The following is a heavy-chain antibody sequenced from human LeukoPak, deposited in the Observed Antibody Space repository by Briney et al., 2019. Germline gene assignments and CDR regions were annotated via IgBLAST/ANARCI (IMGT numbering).Heavy chain of an antibody. CDR2: IYGDGST. V-gene: IGHV4-59*01. J-gene: IGHJ4*02. D-gene: IGHD5-18*01. CDR3: ARYSYGGLYFDY. CDR1: GGSISSYY. Sequence: SETLSLTCTVSGGSISSYYWSWIRQPPGKGLEWIGYIYGDGSTIYNPSLRSRVSISLHTSKTQFSPNLSSVTAADTAVYYCARYSYGGLYFDYWGQGTQVAVSS.